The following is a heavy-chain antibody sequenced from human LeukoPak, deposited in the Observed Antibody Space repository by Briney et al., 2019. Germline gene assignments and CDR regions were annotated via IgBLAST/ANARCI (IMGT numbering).Heavy chain of an antibody. J-gene: IGHJ4*02. CDR3: ARGFLYYYDSSGYDY. CDR1: GFTFSNYA. Sequence: GGSLRLSCAASGFTFSNYALSWVRQAPGKGLEWVSTFSESGGNTYYADSVKGRFTISRDNSKNTLYLQMNSLRAEDTAVYYCARGFLYYYDSSGYDYWGQGTLVTVSS. V-gene: IGHV3-23*01. D-gene: IGHD3-22*01. CDR2: FSESGGNT.